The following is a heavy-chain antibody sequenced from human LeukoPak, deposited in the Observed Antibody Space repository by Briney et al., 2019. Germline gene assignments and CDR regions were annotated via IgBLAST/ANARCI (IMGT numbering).Heavy chain of an antibody. J-gene: IGHJ4*02. CDR3: ARQGYSYGAYYLDS. V-gene: IGHV4-30-2*01. CDR2: IYHSGST. CDR1: GGSISSGGYY. D-gene: IGHD5-18*01. Sequence: PSETLSLTCTVSGGSISSGGYYWSWIRQPPGKGLEWIGYIYHSGSTYYNPSLKSRVTISVDTSKNQFSLKLNSVTAADTAVYSCARQGYSYGAYYLDSWGQGTLVTVSS.